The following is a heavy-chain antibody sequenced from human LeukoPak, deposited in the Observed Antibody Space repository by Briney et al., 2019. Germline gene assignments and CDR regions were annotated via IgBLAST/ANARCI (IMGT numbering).Heavy chain of an antibody. V-gene: IGHV3-11*04. J-gene: IGHJ4*02. CDR2: ISSSASTI. Sequence: PGGSLRLSCAASGFTFSDTYMSWIRQAQGKGLEWVSYISSSASTIYYTDSVKGRFTISRDNAKNSLYLQLNSLRAEDTAVYYCARGLRWNDYWGQGTLVAVSS. D-gene: IGHD4-23*01. CDR1: GFTFSDTY. CDR3: ARGLRWNDY.